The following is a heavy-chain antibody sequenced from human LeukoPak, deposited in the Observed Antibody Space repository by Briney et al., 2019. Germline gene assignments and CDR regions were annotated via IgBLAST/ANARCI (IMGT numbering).Heavy chain of an antibody. D-gene: IGHD4-17*01. Sequence: GASVKVSCKVSGYTLTELSMHWVRQAPGKGLEWMGGFDPEDGETIYAQKFQGRVTITADESTSTAYMELSSLRSEDTAVYYCVYGDYPSYYFDYWGQGALVTVSS. V-gene: IGHV1-24*01. CDR1: GYTLTELS. CDR2: FDPEDGET. CDR3: VYGDYPSYYFDY. J-gene: IGHJ4*02.